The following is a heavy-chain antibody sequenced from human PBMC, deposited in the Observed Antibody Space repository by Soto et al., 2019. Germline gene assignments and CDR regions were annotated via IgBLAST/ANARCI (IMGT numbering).Heavy chain of an antibody. V-gene: IGHV3-48*02. D-gene: IGHD3-16*01. CDR3: AREMGACSDSSCYPGPYDS. CDR1: GFTSTSYS. Sequence: GGSLRLSCAASGFTSTSYSMNLVRQAPGQGLEWVSYITSKSTTIKYADSVKGRFTVSRDNAKNSLYLQLNSLRDEDTAVYYCAREMGACSDSSCYPGPYDSWGQGTLVTVSS. J-gene: IGHJ5*02. CDR2: ITSKSTTI.